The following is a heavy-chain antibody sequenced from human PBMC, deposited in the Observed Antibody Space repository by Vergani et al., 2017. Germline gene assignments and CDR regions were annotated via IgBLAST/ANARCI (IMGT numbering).Heavy chain of an antibody. CDR1: GFTFSSYG. D-gene: IGHD6-25*01. CDR2: IRYDGSNK. Sequence: QVQLVESGGGVVQPGGSLRLSCAASGFTFSSYGMHWVRQAPGKGLEWVAFIRYDGSNKYYADSVKGRFTISRDNSKNTLYLQMNSLRAEDTAVYYCAKDCRRQRSVRWFDPRGQGTLVTVSS. CDR3: AKDCRRQRSVRWFDP. J-gene: IGHJ5*02. V-gene: IGHV3-30*02.